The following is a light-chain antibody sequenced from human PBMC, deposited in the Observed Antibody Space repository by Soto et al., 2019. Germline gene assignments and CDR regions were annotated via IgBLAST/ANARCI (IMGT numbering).Light chain of an antibody. V-gene: IGKV3-15*01. Sequence: EIVVTQSPATLSVSPGERATLYCRADQSVGSNLAWYQQKVGQAPRLLIYGASTRATGIPARFSGSGSGTDFTLIITSLQSEDFTVYYCQQYNNWPNTFGQGTKLEIK. CDR3: QQYNNWPNT. CDR2: GAS. J-gene: IGKJ2*01. CDR1: QSVGSN.